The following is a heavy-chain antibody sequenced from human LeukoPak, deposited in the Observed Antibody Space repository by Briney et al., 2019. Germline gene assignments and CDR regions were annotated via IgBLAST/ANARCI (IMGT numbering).Heavy chain of an antibody. V-gene: IGHV3-7*01. Sequence: GSLRLSCEASGFTFSRYWMNWVRQAPGKGLEWVANIKHDGSEKYYVDSVKGRFTISRDNAKKSFYLQMNSLRGEDTAVYYCARGGENYYGSGSQDYWGQGSLVTVSS. D-gene: IGHD3-10*01. J-gene: IGHJ4*02. CDR3: ARGGENYYGSGSQDY. CDR1: GFTFSRYW. CDR2: IKHDGSEK.